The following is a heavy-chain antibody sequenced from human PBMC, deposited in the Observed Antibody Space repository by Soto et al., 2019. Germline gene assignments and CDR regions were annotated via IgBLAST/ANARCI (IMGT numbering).Heavy chain of an antibody. CDR3: ARGGAAARRGAYYYYMDV. CDR1: GFTFSSYS. D-gene: IGHD6-6*01. Sequence: GGSLRLSCAASGFTFSSYSMNWVRQAPGKGLEWVSYISSSSSTIYYADSVKGRFTISRDNAKNSLYLQMNSLRAEDTAVYYCARGGAAARRGAYYYYMDVWGKGTTVTVSS. V-gene: IGHV3-48*01. J-gene: IGHJ6*03. CDR2: ISSSSSTI.